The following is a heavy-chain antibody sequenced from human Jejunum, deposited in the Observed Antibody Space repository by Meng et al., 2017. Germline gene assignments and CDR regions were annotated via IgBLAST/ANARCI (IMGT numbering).Heavy chain of an antibody. CDR1: GYTFTRYD. CDR3: ARRASDDYGYNY. J-gene: IGHJ4*02. CDR2: VNPNSGQT. D-gene: IGHD5-18*01. V-gene: IGHV1-8*01. Sequence: QVQLVLSGAAVRKHGASVNVSCKASGYTFTRYDINWVRQATGQGLEWMGWVNPNSGQTGYARKFQGRVTMTRSTSITTAYMELSGLRSEDTAIYYCARRASDDYGYNYWGQGTLVTVSS.